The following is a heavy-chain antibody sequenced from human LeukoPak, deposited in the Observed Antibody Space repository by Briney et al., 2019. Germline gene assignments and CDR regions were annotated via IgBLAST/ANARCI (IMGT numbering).Heavy chain of an antibody. J-gene: IGHJ4*02. D-gene: IGHD2-15*01. Sequence: GGSLRLSCAASGFTVSSNYMSWVRQAPGKGLEWVSTVSASGTDTHYADSVKGRFTISRDNSKNTLHLQMTTLRAEDTALYYCAKDVGYCGDSCSFFDYWGQGALVNVSS. CDR2: VSASGTDT. V-gene: IGHV3-23*01. CDR3: AKDVGYCGDSCSFFDY. CDR1: GFTVSSNY.